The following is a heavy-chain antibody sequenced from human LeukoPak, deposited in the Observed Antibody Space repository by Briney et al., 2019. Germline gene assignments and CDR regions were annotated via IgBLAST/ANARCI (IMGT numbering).Heavy chain of an antibody. CDR3: ARHTARYCSSASCYFDWFDP. Sequence: SETLSLTCTVSGGSISSSTYYWGWIRQPPGKGLEWIGSINYSGSTYYNPSLESRVTISVDTSKNQFSLKLSSVTAADTAVYYCARHTARYCSSASCYFDWFDPWGQGTLVTVSS. CDR2: INYSGST. V-gene: IGHV4-39*01. CDR1: GGSISSSTYY. J-gene: IGHJ5*02. D-gene: IGHD2-2*01.